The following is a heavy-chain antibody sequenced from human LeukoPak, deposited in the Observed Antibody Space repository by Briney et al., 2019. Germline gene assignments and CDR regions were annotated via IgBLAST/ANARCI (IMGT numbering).Heavy chain of an antibody. D-gene: IGHD5-12*01. V-gene: IGHV4-59*01. CDR3: ARGGYSDHFDY. CDR2: IYYSGST. CDR1: GGSISSYY. J-gene: IGHJ4*02. Sequence: SETLSLTCTVSGGSISSYYWSWIRQPPGKGLEWIGYIYYSGSTNYNPSLKSRVTISVDTFKNQFSLKLSSVTAADTAVYYCARGGYSDHFDYWGQGTLVTVSS.